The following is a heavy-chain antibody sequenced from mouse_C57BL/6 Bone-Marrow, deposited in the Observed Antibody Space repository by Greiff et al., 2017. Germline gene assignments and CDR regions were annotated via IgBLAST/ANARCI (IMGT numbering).Heavy chain of an antibody. J-gene: IGHJ2*01. D-gene: IGHD1-1*01. V-gene: IGHV14-1*01. CDR2: IDPEDGDT. Sequence: VQLQQSGAELVRPGASVKLSCTASGFNINDYYMHWVKQRPEQGLEWIGRIDPEDGDTEYAPKFQGKATMTADTSSNTAYLQLGGLTSEDTAVYYCTSTSVLDYWGQGTTLTVSS. CDR3: TSTSVLDY. CDR1: GFNINDYY.